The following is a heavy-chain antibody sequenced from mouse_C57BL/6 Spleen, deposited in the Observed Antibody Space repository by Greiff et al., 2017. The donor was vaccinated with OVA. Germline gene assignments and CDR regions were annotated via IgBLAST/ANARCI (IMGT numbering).Heavy chain of an antibody. CDR1: GYTFTDYY. V-gene: IGHV1-26*01. D-gene: IGHD2-2*01. CDR3: ARWIRRSFDD. Sequence: VQLQQSGPELVKPGASVKISCKASGYTFTDYYMNWVKQSHGKSLEWIGDINPNNGGTSYNQKFKGKATLTVDKSSSTAYMELRSLTSEDSAVYYCARWIRRSFDDWGQGTTLTVSS. J-gene: IGHJ2*01. CDR2: INPNNGGT.